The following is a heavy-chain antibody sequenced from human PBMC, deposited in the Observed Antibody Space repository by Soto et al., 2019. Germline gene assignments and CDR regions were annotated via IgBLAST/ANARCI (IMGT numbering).Heavy chain of an antibody. CDR3: AKVLGYCSSSTCSRGAYYYYGMDV. CDR2: ISYDGGNK. CDR1: GFTFSTYG. Sequence: QVQLVESGGGVVQPGRSLRLSCSASGFTFSTYGMHWVRQAPGKGLEWVAVISYDGGNKYYGESVKGRFSIFRDNPKNTVYLQMNGLRAEDTAFYYCAKVLGYCSSSTCSRGAYYYYGMDVWGPGTTVTVSS. V-gene: IGHV3-30*18. D-gene: IGHD2-2*03. J-gene: IGHJ6*02.